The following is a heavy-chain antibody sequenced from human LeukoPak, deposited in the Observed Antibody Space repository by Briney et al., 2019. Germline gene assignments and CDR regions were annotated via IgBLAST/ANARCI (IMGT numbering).Heavy chain of an antibody. D-gene: IGHD2/OR15-2a*01. J-gene: IGHJ5*02. CDR3: AREGLSLPSNWFDP. V-gene: IGHV4-34*01. CDR2: INHSGST. CDR1: GGSFSGYY. Sequence: SETLSLTCAVYGGSFSGYYWSWIRQPPGKGLEWIGEINHSGSTNYNPSLKSRVTISVDTSKNQFSLKLSSVTAADTAVYYCAREGLSLPSNWFDPWGQGTLVTVSS.